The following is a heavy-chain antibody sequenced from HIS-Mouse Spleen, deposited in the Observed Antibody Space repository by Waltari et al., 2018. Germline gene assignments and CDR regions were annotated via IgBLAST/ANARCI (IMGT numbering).Heavy chain of an antibody. CDR1: GGSLSSSSYY. D-gene: IGHD6-13*01. V-gene: IGHV4-39*07. CDR3: AREIPYSSSWYDWYFDL. Sequence: QLQLQESGPGLVKPSETLSLTCTVPGGSLSSSSYYSGWIRQPPGKGLEWIGSIYYSGSTYYNPSLKSRVTISVDTSKNQFSLKLSSVTAADTAVYYCAREIPYSSSWYDWYFDLWGRGTLVTVSS. CDR2: IYYSGST. J-gene: IGHJ2*01.